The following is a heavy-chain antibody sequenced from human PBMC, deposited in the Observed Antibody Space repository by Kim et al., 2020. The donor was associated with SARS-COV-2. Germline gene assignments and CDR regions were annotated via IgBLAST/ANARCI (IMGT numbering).Heavy chain of an antibody. J-gene: IGHJ3*02. V-gene: IGHV3-74*03. CDR1: GFTISPYW. CDR3: VRDFGRGFDI. CDR2: IRNDGATT. D-gene: IGHD3-10*01. Sequence: GGSLRLSCAASGFTISPYWMHWVRQPPGKGLVWVSRIRNDGATTTYADSVKGRFTISRDNAKNTFYLQMNSLRVEDTAVYFCVRDFGRGFDIWGQGTVVT.